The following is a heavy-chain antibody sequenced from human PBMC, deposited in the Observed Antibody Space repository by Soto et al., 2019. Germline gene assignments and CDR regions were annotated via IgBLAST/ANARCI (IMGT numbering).Heavy chain of an antibody. J-gene: IGHJ6*02. Sequence: GESLKISCKGSGYSFTSYWIGWVRQMPGKGLEWMGIIYPGDSDTRYSPSFQGQFTISADQSISTAYLQWSSLKASDTAMYYCARGWGSGSYIANYYYYGMDVWGQGTTVTVSS. CDR3: ARGWGSGSYIANYYYYGMDV. CDR1: GYSFTSYW. D-gene: IGHD3-10*01. CDR2: IYPGDSDT. V-gene: IGHV5-51*01.